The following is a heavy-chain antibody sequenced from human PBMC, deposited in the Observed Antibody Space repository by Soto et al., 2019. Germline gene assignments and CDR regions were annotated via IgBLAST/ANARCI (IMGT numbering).Heavy chain of an antibody. V-gene: IGHV1-18*01. CDR1: GYSFNSYG. CDR2: ISASSGNT. J-gene: IGHJ5*02. CDR3: ARETKFYGFWSGYYRFDT. Sequence: QTQLVQSGPEVKNPGASVKVSCKASGYSFNSYGISWVRQAPGQGLEWMGWISASSGNTSYAEELQGRVTMTTDSATSTAYMELWSLTSDDTAVYYCARETKFYGFWSGYYRFDTWGQGTLVSVSS. D-gene: IGHD3-3*01.